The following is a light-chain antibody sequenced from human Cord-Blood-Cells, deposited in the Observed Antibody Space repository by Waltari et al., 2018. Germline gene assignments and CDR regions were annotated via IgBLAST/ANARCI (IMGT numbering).Light chain of an antibody. CDR3: CSYAGSSNWV. J-gene: IGLJ3*02. CDR1: SSDVGSYNL. Sequence: QSALTQPASVSGSPGQSITISCTGTSSDVGSYNLVSWYQQHPGKAPKLMIYEGSKRPSGVSNRFSGSKSGNTASLTISGLQAEDEADYYCCSYAGSSNWVFGGGT. V-gene: IGLV2-23*01. CDR2: EGS.